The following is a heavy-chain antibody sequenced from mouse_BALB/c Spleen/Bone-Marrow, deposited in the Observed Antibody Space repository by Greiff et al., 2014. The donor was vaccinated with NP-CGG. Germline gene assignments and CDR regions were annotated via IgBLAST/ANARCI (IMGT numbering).Heavy chain of an antibody. J-gene: IGHJ3*01. CDR2: INPDSSTI. Sequence: EVKLVESGGGLVQPGGSLKLSCAASGSDLGRYWLTWVRQVPGKGLDWIGEINPDSSTINYTPSLKDKFIISRDNAKNTLYLQMNKVRSEDTALYYCAKNYYYGYVAYWGQGTLVTVSA. CDR3: AKNYYYGYVAY. V-gene: IGHV4-1*02. D-gene: IGHD1-2*01. CDR1: GSDLGRYW.